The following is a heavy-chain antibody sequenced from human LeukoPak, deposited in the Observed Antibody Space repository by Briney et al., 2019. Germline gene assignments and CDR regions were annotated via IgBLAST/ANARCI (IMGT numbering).Heavy chain of an antibody. V-gene: IGHV3-30*03. CDR3: AREGAQVGYDSSGYYYRGFDY. D-gene: IGHD3-22*01. J-gene: IGHJ4*02. CDR2: ISYDGSNK. Sequence: PGGSLRLSCAASGFTFSSYGMHWVRQAPGKGLEWVAVISYDGSNKYYADSVKGRFTISRDNSKNTLYLQMNSLRAEDTAVYYCAREGAQVGYDSSGYYYRGFDYWGQGTLVTVSS. CDR1: GFTFSSYG.